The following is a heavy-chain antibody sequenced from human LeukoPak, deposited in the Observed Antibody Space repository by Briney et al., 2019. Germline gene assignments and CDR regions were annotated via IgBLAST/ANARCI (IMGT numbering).Heavy chain of an antibody. J-gene: IGHJ3*01. CDR2: ITGSSKSI. V-gene: IGHV3-21*01. CDR3: TSELYFCDESGL. Sequence: GGSLRLSCIASGFSFSTYSMSWVRQTPGKGLEWVAAITGSSKSIYYADAVQGRFSISRDNAKKSVELQMNSLRVEDTAVYYCTSELYFCDESGLWGPGTRVTVSS. CDR1: GFSFSTYS. D-gene: IGHD3-22*01.